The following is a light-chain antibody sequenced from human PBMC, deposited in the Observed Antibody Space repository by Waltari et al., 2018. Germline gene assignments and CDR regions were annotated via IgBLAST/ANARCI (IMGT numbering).Light chain of an antibody. CDR3: QQLHAYPLS. CDR2: AAS. J-gene: IGKJ4*01. V-gene: IGKV1-9*01. Sequence: DIQLTQSPSFLSASVGDRVTITCRASQVISSHLAWYQQEPGKAPKLLIYAASTLKTGVPSRFSGSGSGTEFTLRISSLQPEDFGSYYCQQLHAYPLSFGGGTKVEIK. CDR1: QVISSH.